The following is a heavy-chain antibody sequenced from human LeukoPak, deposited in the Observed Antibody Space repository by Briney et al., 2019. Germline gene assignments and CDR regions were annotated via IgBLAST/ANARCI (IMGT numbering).Heavy chain of an antibody. V-gene: IGHV3-74*01. D-gene: IGHD1-1*01. J-gene: IGHJ4*02. Sequence: PGGSLRLSCAASGFTFSSYSMNWVRQAPGKGLVWVSRINSDGSSTSYADSVKGRFTISRDNAKNTLYLQMNSLRAEDTAVYYCARDRGERPFDYWGQGTLVTVSS. CDR1: GFTFSSYS. CDR2: INSDGSST. CDR3: ARDRGERPFDY.